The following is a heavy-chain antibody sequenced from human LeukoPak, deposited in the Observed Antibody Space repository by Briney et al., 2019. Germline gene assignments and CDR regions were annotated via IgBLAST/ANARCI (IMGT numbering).Heavy chain of an antibody. V-gene: IGHV4-34*01. J-gene: IGHJ4*02. Sequence: SSETLSLTCAVYGGSFSGYYWSWIRQPPGKGLEWIGEINHSGSTNYNPSLKSRVTISVDTSKNQFSLKLSSVTAADTAVYYCARGADILTGYYDYWGQGTLVTVSS. CDR2: INHSGST. CDR3: ARGADILTGYYDY. CDR1: GGSFSGYY. D-gene: IGHD3-9*01.